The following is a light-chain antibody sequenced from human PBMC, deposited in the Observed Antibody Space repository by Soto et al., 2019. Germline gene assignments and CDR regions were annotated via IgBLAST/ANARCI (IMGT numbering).Light chain of an antibody. CDR2: AAS. CDR1: QGISSY. CDR3: QHRHSYSS. V-gene: IGKV1-9*01. J-gene: IGKJ5*01. Sequence: DIQLTQSPSFLSASVGDRVTITCRASQGISSYLAWYQQKPGKAPKLLIYAASTLQSGVPSRFGGSGSGTEFTLTICILQPDYFSAFSCQHRHSYSSFGLGTRLHIK.